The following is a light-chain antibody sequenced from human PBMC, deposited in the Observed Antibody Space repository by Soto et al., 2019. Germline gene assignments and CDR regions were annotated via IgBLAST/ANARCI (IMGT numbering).Light chain of an antibody. CDR1: QSVSTSY. Sequence: EIVLPQSPGTLSLSPGERATLSCRASQSVSTSYLAWYQQKPAQAPRLLIYGASSRATGIPDRFSGSGSGTDFTLIISRVEPEDFAVYYCQQYGSSPKTFGQGTKVEIK. CDR2: GAS. CDR3: QQYGSSPKT. J-gene: IGKJ1*01. V-gene: IGKV3-20*01.